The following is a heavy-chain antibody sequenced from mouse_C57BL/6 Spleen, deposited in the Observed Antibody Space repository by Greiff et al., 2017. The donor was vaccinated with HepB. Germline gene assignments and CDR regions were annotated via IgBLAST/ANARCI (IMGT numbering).Heavy chain of an antibody. CDR1: GFTFSSYG. CDR2: ISSGGSYT. V-gene: IGHV5-6*01. J-gene: IGHJ2*01. D-gene: IGHD3-3*01. CDR3: AREGLGPYFDY. Sequence: VQLQQSGGDLVKPGGSLKLSCAASGFTFSSYGMSWVRQTPDKRLEWVATISSGGSYTYYPDSVKGRFTISRDNAKNTLYLQMSSLKSEDTAMYYCAREGLGPYFDYWGQGTTLTVSS.